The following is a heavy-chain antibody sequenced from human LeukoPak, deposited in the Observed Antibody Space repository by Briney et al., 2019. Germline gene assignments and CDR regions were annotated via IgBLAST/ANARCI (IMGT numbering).Heavy chain of an antibody. D-gene: IGHD6-19*01. CDR2: ISYSGGT. V-gene: IGHV4-39*01. J-gene: IGHJ4*02. CDR3: ARLGRGWYFDY. CDR1: GGTISSSSSF. Sequence: PSETLSLTCTVSGGTISSSSSFWGWIRQPPGKGLEWIGSISYSGGTYYNPSLMSRVTISVDTSKNHFSLKLTSVTAADTAVYYCARLGRGWYFDYWGQGTLVTVSS.